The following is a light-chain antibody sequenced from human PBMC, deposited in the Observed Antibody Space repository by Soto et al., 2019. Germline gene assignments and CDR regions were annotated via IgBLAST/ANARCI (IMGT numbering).Light chain of an antibody. CDR1: QGISNS. Sequence: IQLALSQTSLSASIGDRVTITCRANQGISNSLAWYQQKPGKVPKLLIYAASTLQSGVPSRFSGSGSGTDFTLTISSLQPEDVATYYRHGYNSAPQTFGEGAKLDI. CDR3: HGYNSAPQT. J-gene: IGKJ1*01. V-gene: IGKV1-27*01. CDR2: AAS.